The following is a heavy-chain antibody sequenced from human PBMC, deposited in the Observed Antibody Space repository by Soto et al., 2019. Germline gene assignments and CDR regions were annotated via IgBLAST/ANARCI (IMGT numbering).Heavy chain of an antibody. CDR1: GGTFSSYT. V-gene: IGHV1-69*04. J-gene: IGHJ3*02. Sequence: SVKVSCKASGGTFSSYTISWVRQAPGQGLEWMGRIIPILGIANYAQKFQGRVTITADKSTSTAYMELSSLRSEDTAVYYCAREVQYNYIFWDRYNWNAFDIWGQGTMVTVSS. D-gene: IGHD1-20*01. CDR2: IIPILGIA. CDR3: AREVQYNYIFWDRYNWNAFDI.